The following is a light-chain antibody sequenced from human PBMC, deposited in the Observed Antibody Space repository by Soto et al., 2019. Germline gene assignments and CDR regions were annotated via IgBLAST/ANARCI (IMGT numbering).Light chain of an antibody. CDR2: GAS. V-gene: IGKV3-20*01. CDR3: QQYGSSPPFT. Sequence: EIVLTQSPGTLSLSPGERATLSCRASQSVSSSYLAWYQQKPGQAPRLLIYGASSRATGIPDRFSGSGSGTGFTLTFSRLEPEDFAVYFCQQYGSSPPFTFGQGTKVEIK. CDR1: QSVSSSY. J-gene: IGKJ2*01.